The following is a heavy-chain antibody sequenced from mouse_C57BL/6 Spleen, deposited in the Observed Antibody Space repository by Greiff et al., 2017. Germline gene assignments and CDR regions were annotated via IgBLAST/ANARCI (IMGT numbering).Heavy chain of an antibody. D-gene: IGHD2-4*01. V-gene: IGHV1-54*01. CDR1: GYAFTNYL. CDR3: ARSPYDDDNYAMDY. Sequence: QVQLQQSGAELVRPGTSVKVSCKASGYAFTNYLIEWVKQRPGQGLEWIGVINPGSGGTNYNEKFKGKATLTADKSSSTAYMQLSSLTSEDSAVYFCARSPYDDDNYAMDYWGQGTSVTVSS. J-gene: IGHJ4*01. CDR2: INPGSGGT.